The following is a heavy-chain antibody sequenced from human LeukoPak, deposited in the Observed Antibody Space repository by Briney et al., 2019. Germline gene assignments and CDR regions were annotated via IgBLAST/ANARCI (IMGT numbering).Heavy chain of an antibody. Sequence: SETLSLTCAVYGGSFSGYYWSWIRQPPGKGLEWIGEINHSGSTYYNPSLKSRVTISVDTSKNQFSLKLSSVTAADTAVYYCARLRMATNKNFDYWGQGTLVTVSS. CDR1: GGSFSGYY. D-gene: IGHD5-12*01. V-gene: IGHV4-34*01. CDR2: INHSGST. J-gene: IGHJ4*02. CDR3: ARLRMATNKNFDY.